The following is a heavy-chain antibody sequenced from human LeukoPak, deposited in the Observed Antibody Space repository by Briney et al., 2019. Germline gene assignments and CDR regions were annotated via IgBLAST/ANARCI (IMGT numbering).Heavy chain of an antibody. J-gene: IGHJ3*02. V-gene: IGHV4-34*01. D-gene: IGHD3-3*01. CDR2: INHSGST. Sequence: SETLSLTCAVHGGSFSGYYWSWIRQPPGKGLEWIGEINHSGSTNYNPSLKSRVTISVDTSKNQFSLKLSSVTAADTAVYYCARGPQTSTIFGVVIPYDAFDIWGQGTMVTVSS. CDR3: ARGPQTSTIFGVVIPYDAFDI. CDR1: GGSFSGYY.